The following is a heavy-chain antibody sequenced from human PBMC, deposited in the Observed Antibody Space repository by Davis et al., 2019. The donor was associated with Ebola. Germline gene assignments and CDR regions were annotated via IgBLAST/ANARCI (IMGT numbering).Heavy chain of an antibody. CDR1: GFSFSSYW. J-gene: IGHJ4*02. D-gene: IGHD6-19*01. CDR2: IKQDGSEK. Sequence: GGSLRLSCAASGFSFSSYWMSWVRQAPGKGLEWVANIKQDGSEKYYVDSVEGRFTISRDNAKNSLYLQMNSLRAEDTAVYYCAKDKFQWRNGLLDYWGQGTLVTVSS. V-gene: IGHV3-7*01. CDR3: AKDKFQWRNGLLDY.